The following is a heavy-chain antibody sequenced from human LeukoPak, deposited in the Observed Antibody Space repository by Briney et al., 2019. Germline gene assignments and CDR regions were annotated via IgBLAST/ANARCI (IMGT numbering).Heavy chain of an antibody. CDR2: TSAYNDNT. V-gene: IGHV1-18*01. Sequence: ASVKVSCKASGYTFTNYGISWVRQAPGQGLEWMGWTSAYNDNTNYVQRFQGRVTMTTDTSTSTAYMELRSLRSDDTAAYYCARDRPKDDAFDIWGQGTMVTVSS. CDR3: ARDRPKDDAFDI. CDR1: GYTFTNYG. J-gene: IGHJ3*02.